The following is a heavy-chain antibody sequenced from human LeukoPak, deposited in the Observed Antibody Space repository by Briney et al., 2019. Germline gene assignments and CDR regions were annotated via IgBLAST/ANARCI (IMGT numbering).Heavy chain of an antibody. CDR2: SIPIFGTA. J-gene: IGHJ4*02. Sequence: ASVTVSCKASGGTFSSYVISWVRQAPGQGLEWMGGSIPIFGTANNAQKLQGRVTITAEEPTSTAYMELSSLRSEDTAVYYFARVRYSSSWYYNYWGQGTLVTVSS. V-gene: IGHV1-69*13. CDR3: ARVRYSSSWYYNY. CDR1: GGTFSSYV. D-gene: IGHD6-13*01.